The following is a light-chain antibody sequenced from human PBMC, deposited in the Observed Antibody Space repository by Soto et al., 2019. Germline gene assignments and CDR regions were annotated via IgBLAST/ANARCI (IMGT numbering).Light chain of an antibody. Sequence: QSVLTQPPSASGTPGQRVTISCSGSSSNIGRNYVCWYQQLPGTAPKLLIYRNNQRPSGVPDRFSGSKSGTSASLAISVLRSEDEADYYCAAWDDSLSGVVFGGGTQRPS. V-gene: IGLV1-47*01. CDR3: AAWDDSLSGVV. J-gene: IGLJ2*01. CDR1: SSNIGRNY. CDR2: RNN.